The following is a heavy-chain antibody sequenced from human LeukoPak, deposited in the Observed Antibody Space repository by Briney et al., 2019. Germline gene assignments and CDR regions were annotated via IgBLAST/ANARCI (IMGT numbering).Heavy chain of an antibody. CDR1: GGSISRYY. CDR2: IYCSGST. J-gene: IGHJ3*02. V-gene: IGHV4-59*01. D-gene: IGHD2-21*01. Sequence: SETLSLTCTVSGGSISRYYWSWIRQPPGKGLEWIGYIYCSGSTNYNPSLKSRVTISVDTSKNQFSLKLSSVTAADTAVYYCARDNHIGGAFDIWGQGTMVTVSS. CDR3: ARDNHIGGAFDI.